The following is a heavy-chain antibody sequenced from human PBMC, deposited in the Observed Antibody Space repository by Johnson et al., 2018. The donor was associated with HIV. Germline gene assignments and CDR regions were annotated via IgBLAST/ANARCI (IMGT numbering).Heavy chain of an antibody. D-gene: IGHD2/OR15-2a*01. J-gene: IGHJ3*02. CDR2: ISWNSGSI. V-gene: IGHV3-9*01. CDR3: ARENVLFNAFDI. CDR1: GFTFDDYA. Sequence: VQLVESGGGLVQPGRSLRLSCAASGFTFDDYAVHWVRQAPGKGLEWVSGISWNSGSIGYADSVKGRFTISRDNAKNSLYLQMNTLRAGDTALYYCARENVLFNAFDIWGQGTMVTVSS.